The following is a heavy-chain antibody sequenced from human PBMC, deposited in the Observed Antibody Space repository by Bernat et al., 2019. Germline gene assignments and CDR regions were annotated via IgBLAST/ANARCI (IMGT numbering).Heavy chain of an antibody. CDR3: AKIISGTGIAY. CDR2: IGGSGSTT. D-gene: IGHD6-13*01. CDR1: GFTFSTYG. Sequence: EVQLLESGGGLVQPGGSLRLSCAAAGFTFSTYGMTWVRRAPGRGLEWVSAIGGSGSTTYYADSVKCRFTISRDNSKNTVSLQMNSLRAEDTAIYYCAKIISGTGIAYWGQGTLVTVSS. V-gene: IGHV3-23*01. J-gene: IGHJ4*02.